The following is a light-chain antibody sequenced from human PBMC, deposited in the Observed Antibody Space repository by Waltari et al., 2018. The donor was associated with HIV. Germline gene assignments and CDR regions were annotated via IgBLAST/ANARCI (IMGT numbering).Light chain of an antibody. CDR1: TPNIRSNS. CDR3: VVWDDTLRGVI. CDR2: RNK. J-gene: IGLJ2*01. V-gene: IGLV1-47*01. Sequence: SVLTQPPSAPVTPGQRVTISCPGSTPNIRSNSVFWYQHLPGTAPKLLIHRNKQRPSGVPDRFSGSTSGTSASLAISGLRSEDEAEYYCVVWDDTLRGVIFGGGTKVAVL.